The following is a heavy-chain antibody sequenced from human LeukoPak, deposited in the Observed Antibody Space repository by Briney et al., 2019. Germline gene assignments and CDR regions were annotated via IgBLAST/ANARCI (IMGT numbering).Heavy chain of an antibody. Sequence: GGSLRLSCAASGFTFSTYAMSWVRQAPGKGLEWASAISSSGGTTFYADSVKGRFTISRDNSKNTLYLQMNSLRAEDTAVYYCVKGLSITGSSRQFDYWGQGTLVTVSS. V-gene: IGHV3-23*01. CDR3: VKGLSITGSSRQFDY. D-gene: IGHD6-6*01. J-gene: IGHJ4*02. CDR2: ISSSGGTT. CDR1: GFTFSTYA.